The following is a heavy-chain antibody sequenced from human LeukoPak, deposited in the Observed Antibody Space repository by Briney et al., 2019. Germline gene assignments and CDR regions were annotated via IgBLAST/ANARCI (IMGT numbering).Heavy chain of an antibody. CDR2: IYHSGST. V-gene: IGHV4-30-2*01. CDR1: GGSISSGGYS. Sequence: SETLSLTCAVSGGSISSGGYSWSWIRQPPGKGLEWIGYIYHSGSTYYNPSLKSRVTISVDRSKNQFSLKLSSVTAADTAVYYCASLKEDAFDIWGQGTMVTVSS. CDR3: ASLKEDAFDI. J-gene: IGHJ3*02.